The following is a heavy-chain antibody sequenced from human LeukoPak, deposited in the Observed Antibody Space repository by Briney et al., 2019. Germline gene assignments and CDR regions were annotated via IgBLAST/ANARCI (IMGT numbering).Heavy chain of an antibody. CDR1: GSSFSSVYY. D-gene: IGHD4-11*01. V-gene: IGHV4-38-2*02. CDR2: IFHSGTT. J-gene: IGHJ4*02. Sequence: PSETLSLTCAVSGSSFSSVYYWGWIRQPPGKGLEWIAVIFHSGTTSYNPSLTSRVTISLDTSKNQFSLRLSSVTAADTAVYFCARDNYGAFDYWGQGTLVTVSS. CDR3: ARDNYGAFDY.